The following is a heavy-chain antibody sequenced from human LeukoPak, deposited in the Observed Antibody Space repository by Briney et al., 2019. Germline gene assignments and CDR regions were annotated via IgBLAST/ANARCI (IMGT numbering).Heavy chain of an antibody. Sequence: GGSLRLSCAVSGFXFSSYSINWVRQAPGKGLEWVSYISRSSSIMYYADSVKGRFTISRDNAKNSLYLQMNSLRDEDTAVYYCARVEGALPYFDYWGQGTLVTVSS. CDR2: ISRSSSIM. CDR1: GFXFSSYS. CDR3: ARVEGALPYFDY. D-gene: IGHD1-26*01. J-gene: IGHJ4*02. V-gene: IGHV3-48*02.